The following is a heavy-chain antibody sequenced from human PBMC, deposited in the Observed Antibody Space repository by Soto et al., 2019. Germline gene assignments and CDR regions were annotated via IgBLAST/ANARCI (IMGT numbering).Heavy chain of an antibody. J-gene: IGHJ4*02. V-gene: IGHV3-30-3*01. CDR2: ISYDGDNK. Sequence: QVQLVESGGGVVQPGRSLRLSCAASGFTFSSYTMHWVRQAPGKGLERVAVISYDGDNKYYADSLKGRFTISRDNSKSTLYLQMNSLRPEDTAVYYCAREHIAVVTGIRFCFDYWGQGTLVTVSS. CDR3: AREHIAVVTGIRFCFDY. D-gene: IGHD2-21*02. CDR1: GFTFSSYT.